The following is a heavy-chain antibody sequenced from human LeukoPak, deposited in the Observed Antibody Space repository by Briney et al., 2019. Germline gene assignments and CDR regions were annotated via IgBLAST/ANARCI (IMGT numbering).Heavy chain of an antibody. V-gene: IGHV1-46*01. CDR2: INPTGGST. CDR3: ARTAARRFDY. J-gene: IGHJ4*02. D-gene: IGHD6-6*01. Sequence: ASVKVSCKASGYTFPSYFMHWVRQAPGQGLEWMGIINPTGGSTTYAQKFQGRVTMTRDTSTSTVYMELSSLRSDNTAVYYCARTAARRFDYWGQGTLVTVSS. CDR1: GYTFPSYF.